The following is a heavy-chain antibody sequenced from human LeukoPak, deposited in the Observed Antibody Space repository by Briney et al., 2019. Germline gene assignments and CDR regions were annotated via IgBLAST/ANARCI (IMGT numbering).Heavy chain of an antibody. CDR2: ISSNGGST. Sequence: GGSLSLSCAASGFTFSSYAMHWVRQAPGKGLEYVSAISSNGGSTYYANSVKGRFTISRDNSNNTLYLQRGSLRAEDMAVYYCARDSSDYGGNYGPDYWGQGTLVTVSS. J-gene: IGHJ4*02. CDR3: ARDSSDYGGNYGPDY. V-gene: IGHV3-64*01. CDR1: GFTFSSYA. D-gene: IGHD4-23*01.